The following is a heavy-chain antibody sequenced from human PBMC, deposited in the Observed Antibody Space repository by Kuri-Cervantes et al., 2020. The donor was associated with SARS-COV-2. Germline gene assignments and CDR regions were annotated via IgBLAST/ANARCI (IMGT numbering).Heavy chain of an antibody. D-gene: IGHD3-3*01. CDR2: IYPGDSDT. J-gene: IGHJ5*01. Sequence: GESLKISCKGSGYSFSSYWIAWVRQVPGKGLECMGIIYPGDSDTTYSPSSQGQVTISADKSIRTAYLQWSSLKASDTAIYYCARLSITIFGALTAPFDSWGQGTLVTVSS. CDR1: GYSFSSYW. V-gene: IGHV5-51*01. CDR3: ARLSITIFGALTAPFDS.